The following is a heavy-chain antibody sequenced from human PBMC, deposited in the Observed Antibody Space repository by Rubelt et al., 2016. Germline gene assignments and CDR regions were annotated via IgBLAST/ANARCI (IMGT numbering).Heavy chain of an antibody. V-gene: IGHV1-8*01. CDR2: MNPNSGNT. Sequence: QVQLVQSGAEVKKPGASVKVSCKASGCTFTSYDINWVRQATGQGLEWMGWMNPNSGNTGYGQKFKGRVPMTRNTSISTAEMGLGSLRSEDTAVYYCARERAVAGSDAFDIWGQGTMVTVSS. CDR1: GCTFTSYD. J-gene: IGHJ3*02. CDR3: ARERAVAGSDAFDI. D-gene: IGHD6-19*01.